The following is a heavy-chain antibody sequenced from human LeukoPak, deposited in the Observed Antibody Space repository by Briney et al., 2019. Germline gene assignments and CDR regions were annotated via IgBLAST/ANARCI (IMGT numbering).Heavy chain of an antibody. CDR3: ASNVLRFLEWLKYYYYMDV. D-gene: IGHD3-3*01. J-gene: IGHJ6*03. Sequence: ASVKVSCKASGGTLSSYAISWVRQAPGQGLEWMGGIIPIFGTANYAQKFQGRVTITADKSTSTAYMELSSLRSEDAAVYYCASNVLRFLEWLKYYYYMDVWGKGTTVTVSS. CDR2: IIPIFGTA. CDR1: GGTLSSYA. V-gene: IGHV1-69*06.